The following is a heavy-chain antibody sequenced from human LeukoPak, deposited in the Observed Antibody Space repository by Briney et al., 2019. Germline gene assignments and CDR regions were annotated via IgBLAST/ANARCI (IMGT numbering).Heavy chain of an antibody. V-gene: IGHV4-61*05. D-gene: IGHD5-12*01. J-gene: IGHJ6*02. CDR2: IYYSGST. CDR1: GGSISSSSYY. Sequence: SETLSLTCTVSGGSISSSSYYWSWIRQPPGKGLEWIGYIYYSGSTNYNPTLKSRVTISVDTSKNQFSLKLSSVTAADTAVYYCASHGGGYEPTRYYYYGMDVWGQGTTVTVSS. CDR3: ASHGGGYEPTRYYYYGMDV.